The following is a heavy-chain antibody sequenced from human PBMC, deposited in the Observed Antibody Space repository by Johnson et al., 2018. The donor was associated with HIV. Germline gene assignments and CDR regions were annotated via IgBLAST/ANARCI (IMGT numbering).Heavy chain of an antibody. D-gene: IGHD3-22*01. V-gene: IGHV3-23*04. CDR3: AKDTRYYDSSGYPTEAFDI. J-gene: IGHJ3*02. Sequence: VQLVESGGGVVQPGRSLRLSCAASGFTFSSYAMHWVRQAPGKGLEWVSAISGSGGSTYYADSVKGRFTLSRDNAKNSLYLQMNSLRTEDTAFYYCAKDTRYYDSSGYPTEAFDIWGQGTMVTVSS. CDR1: GFTFSSYA. CDR2: ISGSGGST.